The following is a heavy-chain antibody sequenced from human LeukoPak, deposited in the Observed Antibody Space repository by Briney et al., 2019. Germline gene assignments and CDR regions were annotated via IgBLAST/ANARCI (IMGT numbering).Heavy chain of an antibody. Sequence: GESLQISCKGSGYSFTSYWIGWVRQMPGKGLEWMGIIYPGDSDTRYSPSFQGQVTISADKSISTAYLQWSSLKASDTAMYYCARQGTYYYDSSGYVIDYWGQGTLVTVSS. CDR2: IYPGDSDT. J-gene: IGHJ4*02. CDR1: GYSFTSYW. D-gene: IGHD3-22*01. V-gene: IGHV5-51*01. CDR3: ARQGTYYYDSSGYVIDY.